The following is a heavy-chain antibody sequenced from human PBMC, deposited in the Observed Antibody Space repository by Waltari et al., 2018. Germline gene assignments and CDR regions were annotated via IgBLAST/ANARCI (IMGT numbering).Heavy chain of an antibody. J-gene: IGHJ6*02. Sequence: QVQLQQWGAGQLQPSETLSLTCAVYGGSFSGYYWGWLRQPPGNGLEWIGEINHNGKRKYNPSLRSRVTMLIDTSRSQFSLKVNSGTAADTAVYYCVRLEDCSGPGGNCYSGDSFALDVWGQGTTVTVSS. CDR3: VRLEDCSGPGGNCYSGDSFALDV. V-gene: IGHV4-34*02. CDR1: GGSFSGYY. CDR2: INHNGKR. D-gene: IGHD2-8*02.